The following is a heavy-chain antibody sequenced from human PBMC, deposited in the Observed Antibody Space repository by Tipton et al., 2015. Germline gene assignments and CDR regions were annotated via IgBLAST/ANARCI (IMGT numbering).Heavy chain of an antibody. D-gene: IGHD4-23*01. J-gene: IGHJ4*02. CDR3: ARARGRHGGLFDS. Sequence: TLSLTCTVSGGSVKSGTYFWTWIRQAPGKGLEWIGYIHYGGTTNYNPSLKSRVTISLDTSKNQFSLKLTSVTAADAAVYYCARARGRHGGLFDSWGQGILVTVSS. CDR2: IHYGGTT. CDR1: GGSVKSGTYF. V-gene: IGHV4-61*01.